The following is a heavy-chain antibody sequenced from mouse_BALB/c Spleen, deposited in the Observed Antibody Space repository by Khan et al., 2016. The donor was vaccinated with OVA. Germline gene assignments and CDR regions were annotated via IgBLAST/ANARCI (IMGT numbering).Heavy chain of an antibody. CDR3: VRATGTYAMDY. Sequence: VQLQQSGPELVKPGASVKISCKASGYTFTDYYISWVKQKPGQGLEWIGWIYPGSGNTKYNEKFKGKATLTVDTSSSTAYMQLSSLTSEDTAVYFCVRATGTYAMDYWGQGTSVTVSS. D-gene: IGHD4-1*01. CDR1: GYTFTDYY. J-gene: IGHJ4*01. V-gene: IGHV1-84*02. CDR2: IYPGSGNT.